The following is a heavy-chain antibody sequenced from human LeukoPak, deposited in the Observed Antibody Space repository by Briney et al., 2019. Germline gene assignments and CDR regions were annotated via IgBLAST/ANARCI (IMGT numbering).Heavy chain of an antibody. V-gene: IGHV3-21*06. J-gene: IGHJ4*02. Sequence: GGSLRLSCAASGFTFSSYSMNWVRQDPGKGLEWVSSISSSSGSIYYADSVKGRFTISRDNAKNSLYLQLNSLRAEDTAVYYCARVPSDYWGQGTLVTVSS. CDR1: GFTFSSYS. CDR2: ISSSSGSI. CDR3: ARVPSDY.